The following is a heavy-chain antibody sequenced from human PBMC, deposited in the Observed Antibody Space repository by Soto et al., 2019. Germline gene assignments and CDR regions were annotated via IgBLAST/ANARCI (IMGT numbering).Heavy chain of an antibody. CDR1: GITYNTYA. CDR3: ARAISGYVT. V-gene: IGHV1-3*01. J-gene: IGHJ4*02. CDR2: INAGNGDT. D-gene: IGHD5-12*01. Sequence: QVQLVQSGAEMKKPGASVKLSCKASGITYNTYAIHWVRQAPGQGLEWMGWINAGNGDTRYSQNFQGRVTRTRDTSASTVYMDLESLKFEDTGVYYCARAISGYVTWGQGTLVTVSS.